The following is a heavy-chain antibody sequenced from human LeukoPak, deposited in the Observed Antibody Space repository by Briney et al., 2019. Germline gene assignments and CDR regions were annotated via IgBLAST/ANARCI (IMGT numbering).Heavy chain of an antibody. D-gene: IGHD3-9*01. CDR1: GYSISSGYY. Sequence: SETLSLTCTVSGYSISSGYYWGWIRQPPGKGLEWIGSIYHSGSTYYNPSLKSRVTISVDTSKNQFSLKLSSVTAADTAVYYCATQYYDILTGYYFFDYWGQGTLVTVSS. V-gene: IGHV4-38-2*02. CDR3: ATQYYDILTGYYFFDY. CDR2: IYHSGST. J-gene: IGHJ4*02.